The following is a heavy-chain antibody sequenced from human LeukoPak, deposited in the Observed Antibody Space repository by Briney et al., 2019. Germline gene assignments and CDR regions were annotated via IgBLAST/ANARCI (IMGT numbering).Heavy chain of an antibody. CDR1: GGSISSYY. CDR2: IYYSGST. J-gene: IGHJ4*02. V-gene: IGHV4-59*08. CDR3: ARHPLWFVGYYDY. Sequence: SSETLSLTCTVSGGSISSYYWSWIRQPPGKGLEWMVYIYYSGSTNYNPSLKSRVTISVDTSKNQFSLKLSSVTAAATAVYYCARHPLWFVGYYDYWGQGTLVTVSS. D-gene: IGHD3-10*01.